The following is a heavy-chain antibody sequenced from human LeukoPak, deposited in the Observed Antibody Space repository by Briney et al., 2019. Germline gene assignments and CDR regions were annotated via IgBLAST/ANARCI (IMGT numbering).Heavy chain of an antibody. J-gene: IGHJ4*02. D-gene: IGHD2-15*01. Sequence: GGSLRLSCAASGFTFSNHWMHWVRQAPGKGLVWVSDISNDGSSSSYADSVKDRFTISRDNAKNTLYLQMSSLRVEDTAMYYCVRDSGGPDYWGQGTLVTVSS. CDR1: GFTFSNHW. CDR3: VRDSGGPDY. CDR2: ISNDGSSS. V-gene: IGHV3-74*01.